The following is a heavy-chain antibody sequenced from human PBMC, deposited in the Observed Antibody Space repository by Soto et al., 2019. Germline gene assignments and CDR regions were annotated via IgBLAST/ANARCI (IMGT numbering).Heavy chain of an antibody. Sequence: QVQLVEAGGGLVKPGGSLRLSCAVSGFTFSDYYMTWIRQAPGTGLEWGSYISSSTSHTNYADSVKGRFTISRDNAKNLLFLQMNSLRAEDTAVYYCARGRGAAADYFDFWGEGTLVTVSS. D-gene: IGHD1-26*01. CDR1: GFTFSDYY. V-gene: IGHV3-11*05. J-gene: IGHJ4*02. CDR2: ISSSTSHT. CDR3: ARGRGAAADYFDF.